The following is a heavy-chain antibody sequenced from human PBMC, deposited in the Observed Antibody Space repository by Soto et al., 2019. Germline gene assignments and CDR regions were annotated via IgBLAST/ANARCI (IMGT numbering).Heavy chain of an antibody. CDR3: ARVRFGELV. CDR2: IGVGGGDR. V-gene: IGHV3-23*01. D-gene: IGHD3-10*01. Sequence: EVHLLESGCGLVQPGGSLRLSCAASGFTVSSYAMSWVRQAPGKGMEWVSIIGVGGGDRYYPESVKGRFTISRYNSRDTLYLEMNSLRDEDTAVYYCARVRFGELVWGQGTLVTVSS. J-gene: IGHJ4*02. CDR1: GFTVSSYA.